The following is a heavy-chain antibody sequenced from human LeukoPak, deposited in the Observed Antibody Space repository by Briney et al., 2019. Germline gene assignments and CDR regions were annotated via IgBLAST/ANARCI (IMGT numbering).Heavy chain of an antibody. J-gene: IGHJ4*02. V-gene: IGHV3-9*03. CDR2: ISWNSGSI. Sequence: PGRSLRLSCAASGFTFDDYAMHWVRQAPGKGLEWVSGISWNSGSIGYADSVKGRFTISRDNAKNSLYLQMNSLRAEDMALYYCAKGVSTSWIDYFDYWGQGTLVTVSS. CDR3: AKGVSTSWIDYFDY. CDR1: GFTFDDYA. D-gene: IGHD2-2*01.